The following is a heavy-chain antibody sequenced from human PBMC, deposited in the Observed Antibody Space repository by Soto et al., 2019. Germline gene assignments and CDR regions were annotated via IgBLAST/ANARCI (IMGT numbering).Heavy chain of an antibody. CDR2: IGTAGDT. CDR3: ARRSSSWGAFDS. D-gene: IGHD6-13*01. V-gene: IGHV3-13*01. CDR1: GLTFSSYD. Sequence: EVQLVESGGGLVQPGGSLRLSCAASGLTFSSYDMPWVRQATGKGLEWVSAIGTAGDTYYPGSVKGRFTISRENAKNSLYLQMNGLRAEDTAVYYCARRSSSWGAFDSWGQGTLVTVSS. J-gene: IGHJ4*02.